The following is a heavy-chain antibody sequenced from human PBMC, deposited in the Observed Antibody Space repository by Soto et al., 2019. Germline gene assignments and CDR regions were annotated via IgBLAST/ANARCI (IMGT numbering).Heavy chain of an antibody. CDR2: INAGNGNT. J-gene: IGHJ4*02. V-gene: IGHV1-3*01. Sequence: ASVKVSCKASGNTFTSYAMHWVRQAPGQRLEWMGWINAGNGNTKYSQKFQGRVTITRDTSASTAYMELSSLRSEDTAVYYCARDYYGSGSDFDYWGQGTLVTVSS. CDR3: ARDYYGSGSDFDY. CDR1: GNTFTSYA. D-gene: IGHD3-10*01.